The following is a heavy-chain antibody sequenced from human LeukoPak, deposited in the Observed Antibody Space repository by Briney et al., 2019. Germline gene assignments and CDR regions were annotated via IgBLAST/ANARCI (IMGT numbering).Heavy chain of an antibody. V-gene: IGHV1-2*02. Sequence: ASVKVSCKASGHMFTDYYMHWVRQAPGQGLEWMGWMNVDSGGTKYAQKFQGRVTMTRDTSISTAFMDLTRLRSDDTAVYYCARDSKVTGTSFDSWGQGTLVTVSP. CDR1: GHMFTDYY. CDR3: ARDSKVTGTSFDS. CDR2: MNVDSGGT. D-gene: IGHD6-19*01. J-gene: IGHJ4*02.